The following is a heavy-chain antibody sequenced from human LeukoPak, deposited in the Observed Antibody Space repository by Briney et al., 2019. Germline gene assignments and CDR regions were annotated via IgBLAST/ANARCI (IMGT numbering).Heavy chain of an antibody. V-gene: IGHV4-38-2*02. Sequence: PSETLSLTCSVSGYSISSGYYWGWIRQPPGKGLEWIGSIYNSGSTYNNPSPKSRVTISVDTSKNQFSLKVSSVTAADTAVYYCARDLRVRTKVFHSSGWHEQLNWFDPWGQGTLVTVSS. D-gene: IGHD6-19*01. J-gene: IGHJ5*02. CDR3: ARDLRVRTKVFHSSGWHEQLNWFDP. CDR2: IYNSGST. CDR1: GYSISSGYY.